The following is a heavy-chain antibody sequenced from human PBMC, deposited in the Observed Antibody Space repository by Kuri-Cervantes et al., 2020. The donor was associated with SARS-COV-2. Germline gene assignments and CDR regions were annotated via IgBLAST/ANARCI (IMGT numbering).Heavy chain of an antibody. Sequence: SQTLSLTCAVYGGSFSGYYWSWIRQPPGKGLEWIGYIYYSGSTYYNPSLKSRVTISVDTSKNQFSLKLSSVTAADTAVYYCARVPAVILDWYFDLWGRGTLVTVSS. CDR1: GGSFSGYY. CDR2: IYYSGST. V-gene: IGHV4-30-4*08. D-gene: IGHD2-2*01. CDR3: ARVPAVILDWYFDL. J-gene: IGHJ2*01.